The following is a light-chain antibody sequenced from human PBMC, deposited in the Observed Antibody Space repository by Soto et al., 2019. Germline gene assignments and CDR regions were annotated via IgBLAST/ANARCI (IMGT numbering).Light chain of an antibody. V-gene: IGKV1-27*01. J-gene: IGKJ4*01. CDR3: QKYNSAPLT. CDR2: ATS. CDR1: QGLAPY. Sequence: GDRVTITCRASQGLAPYLAWFQQKPGKVPKLLIYATSTLQSGVPSRFSGSGSGTDFTLTINSLQPEDVGTYYCQKYNSAPLTFGGGTKVEIK.